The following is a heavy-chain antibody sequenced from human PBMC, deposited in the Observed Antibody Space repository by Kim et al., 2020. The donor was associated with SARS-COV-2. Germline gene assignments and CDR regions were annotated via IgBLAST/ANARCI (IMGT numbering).Heavy chain of an antibody. CDR3: AARGGWELLDY. V-gene: IGHV3-48*04. CDR2: ISSSSSTI. CDR1: GFTFSSYS. Sequence: GGSLRLSCAASGFTFSSYSMNWVRQAPGKGLEWVSYISSSSSTIYYADSVKGRFTISRDNAKNSLYLQMNSLRAEDTAVYYCAARGGWELLDYWGQGTLVTVSS. D-gene: IGHD1-26*01. J-gene: IGHJ4*02.